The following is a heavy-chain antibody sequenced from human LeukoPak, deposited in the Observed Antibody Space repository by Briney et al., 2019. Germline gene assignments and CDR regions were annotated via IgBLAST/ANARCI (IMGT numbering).Heavy chain of an antibody. CDR2: ISGSGGST. V-gene: IGHV3-23*01. J-gene: IGHJ4*02. D-gene: IGHD6-19*01. Sequence: GGSLRLSCAASGFTFSNYGMTWVRQAPGKGLEWVSGISGSGGSTYYADSVKGWFTISRDNSKNTLYLQMNSLRAEDTAVYYCAKGYSSAWFDYWGQGTLVTVSS. CDR1: GFTFSNYG. CDR3: AKGYSSAWFDY.